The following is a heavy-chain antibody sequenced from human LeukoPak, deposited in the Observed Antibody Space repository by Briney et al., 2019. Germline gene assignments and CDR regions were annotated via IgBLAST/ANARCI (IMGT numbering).Heavy chain of an antibody. CDR3: ARDKETTTAQFEY. D-gene: IGHD4-11*01. Sequence: PGGSLRLSCAASGFTFSKYSFSWVRQAPGKGLEWVSYTSSSSSYIYYADSVKGRFPISKDNAKNSLYLQMNSLRAEDTAIYYCARDKETTTAQFEYWGQGTLVTVAP. V-gene: IGHV3-21*05. CDR1: GFTFSKYS. CDR2: TSSSSSYI. J-gene: IGHJ4*02.